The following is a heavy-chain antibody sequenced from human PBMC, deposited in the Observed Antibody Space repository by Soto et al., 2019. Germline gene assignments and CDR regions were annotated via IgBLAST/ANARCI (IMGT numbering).Heavy chain of an antibody. D-gene: IGHD1-26*01. CDR3: ARDLRGQGRYAPVAY. CDR1: GYTFTSYG. Sequence: ASVKVSFKASGYTFTSYGISWVRQAPGQGLEWMGWISAYNGNTNYAQKLQGRVTMTTDTSTSTAYMELRSPRSDDTAVYYCARDLRGQGRYAPVAYWGQGTLVTVSS. J-gene: IGHJ4*02. CDR2: ISAYNGNT. V-gene: IGHV1-18*01.